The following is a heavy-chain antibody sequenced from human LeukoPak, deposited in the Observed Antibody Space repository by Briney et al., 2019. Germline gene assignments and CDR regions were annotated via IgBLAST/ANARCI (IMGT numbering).Heavy chain of an antibody. V-gene: IGHV3-30-3*01. CDR3: ARDDYGGYWFDP. CDR1: GFTFSSYA. D-gene: IGHD4-23*01. CDR2: ISYDGSNK. J-gene: IGHJ5*02. Sequence: GGSLRLSCAASGFTFSSYAMHWVRQAPGKGLEWVAVISYDGSNKYYADSVKGRFTISRDNAKNSLYLQMNSLRAEDTAVYYCARDDYGGYWFDPWGQGTLVTVSS.